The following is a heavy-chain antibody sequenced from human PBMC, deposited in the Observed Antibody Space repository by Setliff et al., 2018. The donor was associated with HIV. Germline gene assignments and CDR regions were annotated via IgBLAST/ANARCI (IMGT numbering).Heavy chain of an antibody. Sequence: GGSLRLSCAASGLTFSNYWMHWVRQAPRKGLEWVSRINTDGTSISHADSVKGRFTISRDNAKNTLFLQMNSLRAEDTAVYYCASSNVVVVTASVSDAFDIWGQGTMVTVSS. CDR1: GLTFSNYW. D-gene: IGHD2-21*02. CDR2: INTDGTSI. J-gene: IGHJ3*02. V-gene: IGHV3-74*01. CDR3: ASSNVVVVTASVSDAFDI.